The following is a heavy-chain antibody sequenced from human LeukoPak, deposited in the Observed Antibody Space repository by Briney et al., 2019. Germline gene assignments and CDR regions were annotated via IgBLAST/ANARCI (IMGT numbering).Heavy chain of an antibody. CDR1: GFTFSDYW. V-gene: IGHV3-7*03. J-gene: IGHJ4*02. CDR3: AKDLSIGEYYYDSSGLYFDY. D-gene: IGHD3-22*01. Sequence: GGSLRLSCAASGFTFSDYWISWIRQAPGKGLEWVANIKGDGSDKYYVDSVKGRFTISRDNAKNSLYLQMNSLRAEDTAVYYCAKDLSIGEYYYDSSGLYFDYWGQGTLVTVSS. CDR2: IKGDGSDK.